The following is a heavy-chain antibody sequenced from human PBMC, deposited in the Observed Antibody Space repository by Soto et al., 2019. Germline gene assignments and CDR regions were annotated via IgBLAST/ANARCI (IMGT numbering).Heavy chain of an antibody. V-gene: IGHV3-33*01. D-gene: IGHD3-3*01. CDR3: ARETPRGMEWLLLTSLHYYGMDV. CDR1: GFTFSSYG. CDR2: IWYDGSNK. Sequence: GGSLRLSCAASGFTFSSYGMHWVRQAPGKGLEWVAVIWYDGSNKYYADSVKGRFTISRDNSKNTLYLQMNSLRAEDTAVYYCARETPRGMEWLLLTSLHYYGMDVWGQGTTVTVSS. J-gene: IGHJ6*02.